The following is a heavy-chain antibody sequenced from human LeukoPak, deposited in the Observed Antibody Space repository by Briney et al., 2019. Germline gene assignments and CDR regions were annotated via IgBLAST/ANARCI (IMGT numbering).Heavy chain of an antibody. CDR3: TRPHVDGGYYYHQY. V-gene: IGHV3-23*01. J-gene: IGHJ4*02. D-gene: IGHD3-22*01. CDR2: VIGSGQST. Sequence: GGSLRLSCAASGFTFSSYAMSWVRQAPGKGLEWVSGVIGSGQSTYYADSVKGRFTISRDNSRNTLYLQMSSLRAEDTAVYYCTRPHVDGGYYYHQYWGQGTLVTVSS. CDR1: GFTFSSYA.